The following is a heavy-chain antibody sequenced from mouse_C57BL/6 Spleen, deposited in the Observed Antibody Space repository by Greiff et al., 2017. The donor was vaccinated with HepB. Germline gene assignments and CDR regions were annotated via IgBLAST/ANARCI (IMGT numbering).Heavy chain of an antibody. CDR3: AIDSSGSWFAY. V-gene: IGHV1-61*01. CDR2: IYPSDSET. CDR1: GYTFTSYW. Sequence: VQLQQPGAELVRPGSSVKLSCKASGYTFTSYWMDWVKQRPGQGLEWIGNIYPSDSETHYNQKFKDKATVTVDKSSSTAYMQLSSLTSEDSAVYYCAIDSSGSWFAYWGQGTLVTVSA. J-gene: IGHJ3*01. D-gene: IGHD3-2*02.